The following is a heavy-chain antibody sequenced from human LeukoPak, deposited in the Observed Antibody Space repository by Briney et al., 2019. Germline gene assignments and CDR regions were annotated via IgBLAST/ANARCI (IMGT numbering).Heavy chain of an antibody. CDR3: ATRPDGYDLPYFDY. V-gene: IGHV3-66*01. CDR1: GLSVSKKY. CDR2: IYVGGST. Sequence: GGSLRLSCAASGLSVSKKYMSWVRQAPGKGLEWVSVIYVGGSTYYADSVRGRFTISRDNSKNTLYLQMNSLRVDDTAVYYCATRPDGYDLPYFDYWGQETLVTVSS. J-gene: IGHJ4*02. D-gene: IGHD5-18*01.